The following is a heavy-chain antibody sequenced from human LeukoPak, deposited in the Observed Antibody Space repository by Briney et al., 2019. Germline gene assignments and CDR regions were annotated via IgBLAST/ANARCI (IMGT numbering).Heavy chain of an antibody. V-gene: IGHV3-7*03. Sequence: PGGSLRLSCAASGFTFSSYWMSWVRQAPGKGLEWVANIKQDGSEKYYVDSVKGRFTISRDNAKNSLYLQMNSLRAEDTAVYYCARDIRYCSSWPTGFDPWGQGTLVTVSS. J-gene: IGHJ5*02. CDR1: GFTFSSYW. CDR2: IKQDGSEK. CDR3: ARDIRYCSSWPTGFDP. D-gene: IGHD6-13*01.